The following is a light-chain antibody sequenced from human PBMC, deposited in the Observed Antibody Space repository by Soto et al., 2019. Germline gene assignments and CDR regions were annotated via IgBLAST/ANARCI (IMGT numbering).Light chain of an antibody. CDR1: QSIRSY. V-gene: IGKV1-39*01. CDR3: QQSYTTPYT. Sequence: DIQMTQSPSSLSASVGDRVTITCRASQSIRSYLNWYHQKPGKTPQLLIYGASTLQSGAPSRFTGSGSGTDFTLTISSLQPEDFATYYCQQSYTTPYTFVQGTKLEIK. CDR2: GAS. J-gene: IGKJ2*01.